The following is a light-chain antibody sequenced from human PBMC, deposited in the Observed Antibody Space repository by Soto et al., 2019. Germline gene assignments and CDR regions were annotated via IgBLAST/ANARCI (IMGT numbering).Light chain of an antibody. CDR1: QAIGSW. CDR3: QHYNSYSEA. Sequence: IHMTQSPSTLSGSVGDRVTITCRASQAIGSWLAWYQHKPGKAPKLLIYKASTLKSGVPSRFSGSGSGTEFTLTISSLQPDDFATYYCQHYNSYSEAFGQGTKVDIK. J-gene: IGKJ1*01. V-gene: IGKV1-5*03. CDR2: KAS.